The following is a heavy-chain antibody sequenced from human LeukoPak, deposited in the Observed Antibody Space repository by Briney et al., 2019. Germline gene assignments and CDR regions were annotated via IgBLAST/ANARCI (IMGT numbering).Heavy chain of an antibody. Sequence: SETLSLTCTVSGRSIRTTNFYWGWIRQPPGKGLEWIGSISYSGATYYNPSLKSRLTVSADTSKKEVSLRLNSVTAADTAVYYCASLPRYDFWAWGQGNLVIVSS. CDR1: GRSIRTTNFY. J-gene: IGHJ5*02. CDR2: ISYSGAT. CDR3: ASLPRYDFWA. V-gene: IGHV4-39*01. D-gene: IGHD3-3*01.